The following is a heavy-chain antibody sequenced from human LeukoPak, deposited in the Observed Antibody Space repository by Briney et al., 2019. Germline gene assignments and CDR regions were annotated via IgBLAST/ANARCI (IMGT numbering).Heavy chain of an antibody. V-gene: IGHV4-4*07. CDR3: ARDITIFGVVEAKIFWFDP. Sequence: SETLSLTCTVSGGSISSYYWSWIRLPAGKGLEWIGRIYTSGSTNYNPSLKSRVTMSVDTSKNQFSLKLSSVTAADTAVYYCARDITIFGVVEAKIFWFDPWGQGTLVTVSS. CDR1: GGSISSYY. D-gene: IGHD3-3*01. J-gene: IGHJ5*02. CDR2: IYTSGST.